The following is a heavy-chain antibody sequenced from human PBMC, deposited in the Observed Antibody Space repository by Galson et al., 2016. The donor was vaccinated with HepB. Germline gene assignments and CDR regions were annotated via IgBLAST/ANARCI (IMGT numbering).Heavy chain of an antibody. D-gene: IGHD2-15*01. CDR1: GYTLTAHY. J-gene: IGHJ4*02. CDR2: INPNSGGT. CDR3: ARDTDCSGGSCLDY. Sequence: SVKVSCKASGYTLTAHYLHWVRQAPGQGLEWMGWINPNSGGTNYAQKFQGWVTMTRDTAISTAYMELSRLRSDDTAVYYCARDTDCSGGSCLDYWGQGTLVTVSS. V-gene: IGHV1-2*04.